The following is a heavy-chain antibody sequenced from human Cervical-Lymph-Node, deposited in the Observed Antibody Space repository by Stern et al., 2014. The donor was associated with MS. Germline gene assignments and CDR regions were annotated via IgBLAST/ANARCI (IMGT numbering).Heavy chain of an antibody. J-gene: IGHJ6*02. V-gene: IGHV1-69*05. Sequence: VQLVQSGSEVRKPGSSVNVTCKASGGTFSSFAVNWVRQAPGQGPEWVGGIITVFGTPNYAQKFQGRVPIITEETTSTVSVEPRGLTTDDTATYFCASSHRATRRGYKGINVWGQGTTVAVSS. CDR1: GGTFSSFA. CDR2: IITVFGTP. CDR3: ASSHRATRRGYKGINV. D-gene: IGHD5-24*01.